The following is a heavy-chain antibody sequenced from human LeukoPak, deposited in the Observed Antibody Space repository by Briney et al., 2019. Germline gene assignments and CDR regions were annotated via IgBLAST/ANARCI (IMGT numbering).Heavy chain of an antibody. CDR2: ISGSGGST. Sequence: GGSLRLSCAASGFTFSSYSMNWVRQAPGKGLEWVSAISGSGGSTYYADSVKGRFTISRDNSKNTLYLQMNSLRAEDTAVYYCAKVGYSYGYGAFDIWGQGTMVTVSS. D-gene: IGHD5-18*01. J-gene: IGHJ3*02. V-gene: IGHV3-23*01. CDR3: AKVGYSYGYGAFDI. CDR1: GFTFSSYS.